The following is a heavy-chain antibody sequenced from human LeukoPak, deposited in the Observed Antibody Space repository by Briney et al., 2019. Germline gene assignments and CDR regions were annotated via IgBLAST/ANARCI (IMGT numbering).Heavy chain of an antibody. CDR1: GFTLSSYA. J-gene: IGHJ4*02. CDR2: ISGSGGST. D-gene: IGHD3-3*01. CDR3: AKDPSYDFWSGYYGYFDY. Sequence: PGGSLRLSCAASGFTLSSYAMSWVRQAPGKGLEWVSAISGSGGSTYYADSVKGRFTISRDNSKNTLYLQMNSLRAEDTAVYYCAKDPSYDFWSGYYGYFDYWGQGTLVTVSS. V-gene: IGHV3-23*01.